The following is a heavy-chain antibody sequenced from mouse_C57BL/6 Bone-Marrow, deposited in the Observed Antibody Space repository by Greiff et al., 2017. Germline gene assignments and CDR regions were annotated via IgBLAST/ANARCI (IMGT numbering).Heavy chain of an antibody. CDR1: GYTFTSYW. Sequence: VQLQQPGAELVMPGASVKLSCKASGYTFTSYWMHWVKQRPGQGLEWIGEIDPSDSYTNYNQKFKGKSTLTVDKSSSTAYMQLSSLTSEDAAVYYWARDGIDYWGQGTTLTVSS. CDR2: IDPSDSYT. J-gene: IGHJ2*01. V-gene: IGHV1-69*01. CDR3: ARDGIDY.